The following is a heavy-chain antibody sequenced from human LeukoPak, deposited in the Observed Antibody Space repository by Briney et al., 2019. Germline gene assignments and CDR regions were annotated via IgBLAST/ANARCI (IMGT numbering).Heavy chain of an antibody. J-gene: IGHJ5*02. D-gene: IGHD6-13*01. V-gene: IGHV4-39*07. Sequence: SETLSLTCTVSGGSISSSRYYWGWIRQPPGKGLEWIGSIYYSGSTYYNPSLKSRVTISVDTSKNQFSLKLSSVTAADTAVYYCARVYPGSSSLDNWFDPWGQGTLVTVSS. CDR2: IYYSGST. CDR3: ARVYPGSSSLDNWFDP. CDR1: GGSISSSRYY.